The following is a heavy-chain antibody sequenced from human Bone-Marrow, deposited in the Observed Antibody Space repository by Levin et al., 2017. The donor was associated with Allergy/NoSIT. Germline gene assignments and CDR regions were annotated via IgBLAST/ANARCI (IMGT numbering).Heavy chain of an antibody. V-gene: IGHV4-39*01. CDR2: IYSGGGT. CDR3: VRQGGVFSYSSSWHVDL. Sequence: KASETLSLTCTVSGDSINNYNYYWGWVRQPPGKGLEWIGNIYSGGGTSYNPSLQSRVTISVDTSKSQFFLHLRSVSAADTAVYFCVRQGGVFSYSSSWHVDLWGRGILVSAS. J-gene: IGHJ5*02. D-gene: IGHD6-13*01. CDR1: GDSINNYNYY.